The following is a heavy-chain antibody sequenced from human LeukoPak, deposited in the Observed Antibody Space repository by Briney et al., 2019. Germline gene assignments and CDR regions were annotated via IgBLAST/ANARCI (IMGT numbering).Heavy chain of an antibody. D-gene: IGHD3-10*01. J-gene: IGHJ4*02. CDR2: IWYDGSNK. Sequence: PGGSLRLSCAASGFTFSTYGMHWVRQAPGKGLEWVTFIWYDGSNKYYADSVKGRFTISRDNSKNTLYLQMNSLRAEDTAVYYCANDLRALNYYGSGANLTPSDYWGQGTLVTVSS. CDR3: ANDLRALNYYGSGANLTPSDY. CDR1: GFTFSTYG. V-gene: IGHV3-30*02.